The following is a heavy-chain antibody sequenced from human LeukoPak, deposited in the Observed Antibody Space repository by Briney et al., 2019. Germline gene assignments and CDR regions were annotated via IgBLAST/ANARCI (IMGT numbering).Heavy chain of an antibody. Sequence: SETLSLTCTVSGGSISNYYWSWIRQPPGKGLEWIGYIYYSGGTNYNPSLKSRVTISVDTSKNQFSLKLSSVTAADTAVYYCARGNQQLAFDFDYWGQGTLVAVSS. V-gene: IGHV4-59*01. J-gene: IGHJ4*02. CDR3: ARGNQQLAFDFDY. CDR2: IYYSGGT. CDR1: GGSISNYY. D-gene: IGHD6-13*01.